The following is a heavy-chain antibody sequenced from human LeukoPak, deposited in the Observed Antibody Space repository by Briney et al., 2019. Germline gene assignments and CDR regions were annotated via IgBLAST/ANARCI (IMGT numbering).Heavy chain of an antibody. CDR3: ARTLGYCSSTSCYNYYYYYMDV. V-gene: IGHV4-4*09. CDR2: IYTSGST. J-gene: IGHJ6*03. Sequence: SETLSLTSTVSGGSISNHFWSWIRQPPGKGLEWIGYIYTSGSTNYNPSLKSRVTISVDTSKNQFSLKLSSVTAADTAVYYCARTLGYCSSTSCYNYYYYYMDVWGKGTTVTVSS. CDR1: GGSISNHF. D-gene: IGHD2-2*02.